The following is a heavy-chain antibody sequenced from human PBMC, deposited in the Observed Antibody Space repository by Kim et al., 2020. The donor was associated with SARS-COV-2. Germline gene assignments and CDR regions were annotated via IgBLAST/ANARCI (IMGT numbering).Heavy chain of an antibody. V-gene: IGHV4-39*01. CDR1: GGSISSSSYY. CDR3: ARSGPPFYFDY. J-gene: IGHJ4*02. Sequence: PETLSLTCTVSGGSISSSSYYWGWIRQPPGKGLEWIGSIYYSGSTYYNPSLKSRVTISVDTSKNQFSLKLSSVTAADTAVYYCARSGPPFYFDYWGQGTL. D-gene: IGHD3-10*01. CDR2: IYYSGST.